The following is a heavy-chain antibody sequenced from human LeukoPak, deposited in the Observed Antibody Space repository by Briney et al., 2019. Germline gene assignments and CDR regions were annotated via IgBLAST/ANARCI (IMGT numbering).Heavy chain of an antibody. CDR1: GFTFSSYD. CDR3: ARAYGSGLGDAFDI. J-gene: IGHJ3*02. Sequence: GGSLRLSCAASGFTFSSYDMHWVRQATGKGLEWVSAIGTAGDTYYPGSVKGRFTISRENAKNSLYLQMNSLRAGDTAVYYCARAYGSGLGDAFDIWGQGTMVTVSS. V-gene: IGHV3-13*01. CDR2: IGTAGDT. D-gene: IGHD3-10*01.